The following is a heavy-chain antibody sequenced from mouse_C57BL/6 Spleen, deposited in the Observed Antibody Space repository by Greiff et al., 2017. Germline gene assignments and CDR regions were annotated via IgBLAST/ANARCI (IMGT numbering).Heavy chain of an antibody. CDR3: ERREDNDESYYNWYFDV. V-gene: IGHV1-62-2*01. J-gene: IGHJ1*03. D-gene: IGHD2-12*01. Sequence: VQLQQSGAELVKPGASVKLSCKASGYTFTEYTIHWVKQRSGQGLEWIGWVYTGSGSIKYNEKFKDKATLTADKSYSTVYMELSRLTSEDSAVYACERREDNDESYYNWYFDVWGKGTTVTVSS. CDR2: VYTGSGSI. CDR1: GYTFTEYT.